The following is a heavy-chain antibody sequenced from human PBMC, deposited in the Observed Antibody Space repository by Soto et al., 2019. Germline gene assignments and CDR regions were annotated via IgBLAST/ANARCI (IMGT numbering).Heavy chain of an antibody. D-gene: IGHD4-17*01. CDR2: IDGGDSTS. CDR1: GFTFSTYA. J-gene: IGHJ4*02. CDR3: TKRSAVTPGSKFEY. Sequence: LRLSCATSGFTFSTYAMSWVRQAPGKGLEWVSTIDGGDSTSFYADSVRGRFTISRDNFKNTVYLQMSSLRVEDTAMYYCTKRSAVTPGSKFEYWGQGVLVTVSS. V-gene: IGHV3-23*01.